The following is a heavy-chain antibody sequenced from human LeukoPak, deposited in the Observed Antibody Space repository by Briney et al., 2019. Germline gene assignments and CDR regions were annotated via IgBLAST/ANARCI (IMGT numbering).Heavy chain of an antibody. J-gene: IGHJ3*02. CDR2: IYYSGST. Sequence: PSETLSLTCTVSGGSISSGDYYWSWIRQPPGKGLEWIGYIYYSGSTYYNPSLKSRVTISVDTSKNQFSLKLSSVTAADTAVYYCARSDDYGDYVIAFDIWGQGTMVTVSS. D-gene: IGHD4-17*01. V-gene: IGHV4-30-4*02. CDR1: GGSISSGDYY. CDR3: ARSDDYGDYVIAFDI.